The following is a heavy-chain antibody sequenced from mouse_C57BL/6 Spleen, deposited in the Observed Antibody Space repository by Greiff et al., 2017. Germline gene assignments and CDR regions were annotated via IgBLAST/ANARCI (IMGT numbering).Heavy chain of an antibody. Sequence: VQLQQSGPELVKPGASVKISCKASGYTFTDYYMNWVKQSHGKSLEWIGDINPNNGGTSYNQKFTGKATLTVAKSSSTAYMELRSLTSEDSAVDYCAREGTVDYWGQGTTLTVSS. V-gene: IGHV1-26*01. CDR2: INPNNGGT. D-gene: IGHD3-3*01. CDR3: AREGTVDY. CDR1: GYTFTDYY. J-gene: IGHJ2*01.